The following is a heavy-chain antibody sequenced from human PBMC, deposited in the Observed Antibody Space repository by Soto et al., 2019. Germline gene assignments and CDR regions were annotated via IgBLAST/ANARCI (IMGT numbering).Heavy chain of an antibody. CDR1: GGSISSYY. D-gene: IGHD3-9*01. J-gene: IGHJ5*02. CDR3: ARDRMHYDILTGYRNNWFDP. CDR2: IYYSGST. Sequence: SETLSLTCTVSGGSISSYYWSWIRQPPGKGLEWIGYIYYSGSTNYNPSLKSRVTISVDTSKNQFSLKLSSVTAADTAVYYCARDRMHYDILTGYRNNWFDPWGQGTLVTVSS. V-gene: IGHV4-59*01.